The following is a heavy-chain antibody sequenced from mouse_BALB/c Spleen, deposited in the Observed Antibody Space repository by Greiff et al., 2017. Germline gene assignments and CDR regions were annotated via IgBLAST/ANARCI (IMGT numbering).Heavy chain of an antibody. CDR1: GYSITSGYY. Sequence: EVKLQESGPGLVKPSQSLSLTCSVTGYSITSGYYWNWIRQFPGNKLEWMGYISYDGSNNYNPSLKNRISITRDTSKNQFFLKLNSVSTEDTATYYCARKDGSSFDYWGQGTTLTVSS. J-gene: IGHJ2*01. CDR3: ARKDGSSFDY. D-gene: IGHD1-1*01. V-gene: IGHV3-6*02. CDR2: ISYDGSN.